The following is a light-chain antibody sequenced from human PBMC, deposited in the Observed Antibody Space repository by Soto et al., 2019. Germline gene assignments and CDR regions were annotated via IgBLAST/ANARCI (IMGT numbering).Light chain of an antibody. Sequence: EIAMTQSQATLSVSPGERATRACRASQSINSNLAWYQQKPGQVPRLLIYGASTGATGIPARFSSSGSGTEFTLTISSLQSEDFAVYYCQQYNNWPLTFGGGTKVEIK. CDR1: QSINSN. J-gene: IGKJ4*01. V-gene: IGKV3-15*01. CDR2: GAS. CDR3: QQYNNWPLT.